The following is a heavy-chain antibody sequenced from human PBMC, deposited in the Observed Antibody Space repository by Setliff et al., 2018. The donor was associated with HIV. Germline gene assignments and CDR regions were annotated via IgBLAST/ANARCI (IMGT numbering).Heavy chain of an antibody. CDR3: AKSQTSPPLYYFDY. Sequence: GGSLRLSCADPKLTFHGYAMSWVRQAPGKGLEWVSTISASAGSTYYADSVKGRFTISRDNSENTLQLHMSSLRAEDTAMYYCAKSQTSPPLYYFDYWGQGILVTVSS. CDR1: KLTFHGYA. CDR2: ISASAGST. J-gene: IGHJ4*02. V-gene: IGHV3-23*01.